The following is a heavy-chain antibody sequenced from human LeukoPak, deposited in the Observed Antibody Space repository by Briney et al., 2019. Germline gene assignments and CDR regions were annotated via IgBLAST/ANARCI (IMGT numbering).Heavy chain of an antibody. D-gene: IGHD6-6*01. CDR3: ARLIGDRTIYDY. V-gene: IGHV3-7*01. J-gene: IGHJ4*02. Sequence: GGSLRLSCAASGFTFRTYLMSWVRQAPGKGLEWVASINQGGSETYYVESVKGRFTISRDNAMNSFFLQMNSLRAEDTAVYYCARLIGDRTIYDYWGQGTLVTVSS. CDR2: INQGGSET. CDR1: GFTFRTYL.